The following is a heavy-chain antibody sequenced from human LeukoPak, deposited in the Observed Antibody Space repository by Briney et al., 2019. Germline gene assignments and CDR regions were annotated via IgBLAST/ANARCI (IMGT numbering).Heavy chain of an antibody. Sequence: GGSLRLSCAASGFTFSSYSMNWVRQAPGKGLEWVSSISSSSSYIYYADSVKGRFTISRDNAKNSLYLQMNSLRAEDTAVYYCAIGSYDSSGYYSYWYFGYWGQGTLVTVSS. CDR2: ISSSSSYI. V-gene: IGHV3-21*01. J-gene: IGHJ4*02. CDR1: GFTFSSYS. CDR3: AIGSYDSSGYYSYWYFGY. D-gene: IGHD3-22*01.